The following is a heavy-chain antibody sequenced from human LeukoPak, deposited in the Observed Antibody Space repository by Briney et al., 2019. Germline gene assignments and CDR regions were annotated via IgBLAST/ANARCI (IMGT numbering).Heavy chain of an antibody. V-gene: IGHV1-46*01. Sequence: GASVKVSCKASGYTFTSYYMHWVRQAPGQGLEWMGIINPSGGSTSYAQKFQGRVTMTRDMSTSTVYMELSSLRSEDTAVYYCARGLSEIEMATFLDYWGQGTLVTVSS. CDR3: ARGLSEIEMATFLDY. D-gene: IGHD5-24*01. J-gene: IGHJ4*02. CDR1: GYTFTSYY. CDR2: INPSGGST.